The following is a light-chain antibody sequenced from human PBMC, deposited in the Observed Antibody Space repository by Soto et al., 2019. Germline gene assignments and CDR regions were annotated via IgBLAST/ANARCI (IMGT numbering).Light chain of an antibody. J-gene: IGLJ1*01. CDR2: DVS. Sequence: QSVLTQPASVSGSPGQSITISCTGSSRDVGGYNYVAWYQQHPGKAPKVMIYDVSNRASGVSYRFSGSKSGNTASLSISGLQAEDEADYYCSSFTSSGTYVFGSGTKLTVL. CDR1: SRDVGGYNY. CDR3: SSFTSSGTYV. V-gene: IGLV2-14*01.